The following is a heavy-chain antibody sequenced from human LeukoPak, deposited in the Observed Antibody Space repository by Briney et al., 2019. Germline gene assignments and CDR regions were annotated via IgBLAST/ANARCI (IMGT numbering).Heavy chain of an antibody. CDR3: AREGLGGYFDY. CDR2: IYYSGST. D-gene: IGHD3-16*01. J-gene: IGHJ4*02. V-gene: IGHV4-39*07. Sequence: PSETLSLTCTVSGGSISSSSYYWGWIRQPPGKGLEWIGSIYYSGSTYYNPSLKSRVTISVDTSKNQFSLKLSSVTAADTAVYYCAREGLGGYFDYWGQGTLVTVSS. CDR1: GGSISSSSYY.